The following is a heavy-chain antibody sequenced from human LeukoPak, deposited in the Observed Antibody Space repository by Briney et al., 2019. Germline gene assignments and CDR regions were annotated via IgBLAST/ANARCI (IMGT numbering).Heavy chain of an antibody. CDR3: ASRTRKGRAFDI. J-gene: IGHJ3*02. V-gene: IGHV4-39*01. Sequence: SETLSLTCIVSGGSISSSGYYWGWIRQPPGKGLEWIGSVYYSGNTYYSPSLKSRVTISVDTSKNQFCLKLSSVTAADTAVYYCASRTRKGRAFDIWGQGTMVTVSS. CDR1: GGSISSSGYY. D-gene: IGHD2-2*01. CDR2: VYYSGNT.